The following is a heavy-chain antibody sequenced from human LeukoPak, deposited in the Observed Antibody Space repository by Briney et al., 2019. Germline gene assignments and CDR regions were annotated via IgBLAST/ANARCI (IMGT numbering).Heavy chain of an antibody. V-gene: IGHV5-51*01. CDR3: ARHGRPGSSGWATPIDWFDP. J-gene: IGHJ5*02. D-gene: IGHD6-19*01. CDR1: GYSFTSYW. CDR2: IYPGDSDT. Sequence: GESLKISCKGSGYSFTSYWIGWVRQMPGKGLEWMGIIYPGDSDTRYSPSFQGQVTISADKSISTAYLQWSSLKASDTAMYYCARHGRPGSSGWATPIDWFDPWGQGTLVTVSS.